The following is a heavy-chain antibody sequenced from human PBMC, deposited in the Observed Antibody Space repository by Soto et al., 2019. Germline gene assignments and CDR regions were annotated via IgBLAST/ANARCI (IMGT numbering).Heavy chain of an antibody. CDR2: ISSSSSTI. CDR3: AREGTEIFGVVNRGMDV. V-gene: IGHV3-48*02. D-gene: IGHD3-3*01. CDR1: GFTFSSYS. Sequence: PGGSLRLSCAASGFTFSSYSMNWVRQAPGKGLEWVSYISSSSSTIYYADSVKGRFTISRDNAKNSLYLQMNSLRDEDTAVYYCAREGTEIFGVVNRGMDVWGQGTKVTVSS. J-gene: IGHJ6*02.